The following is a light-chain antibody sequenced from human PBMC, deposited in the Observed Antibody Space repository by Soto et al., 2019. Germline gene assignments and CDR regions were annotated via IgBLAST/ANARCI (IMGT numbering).Light chain of an antibody. J-gene: IGLJ1*01. CDR1: SSDIGGYNS. V-gene: IGLV2-8*01. Sequence: QSVLTQSPSASGSPGQSVTISCTGTSSDIGGYNSVSWYQQHPGKAPKVMIYDVTKRPSGVPGRFSGSKSGDTASMTISELRAEDEADFPSYLFETGTKVTVL. CDR2: DVT. CDR3: YL.